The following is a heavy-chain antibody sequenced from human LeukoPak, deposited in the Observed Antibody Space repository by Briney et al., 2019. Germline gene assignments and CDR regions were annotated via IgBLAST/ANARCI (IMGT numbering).Heavy chain of an antibody. D-gene: IGHD3-22*01. CDR1: GFTFSSYA. CDR3: ARDWAVWERYYDSSGYSRPDY. CDR2: ISYDGSNK. J-gene: IGHJ4*02. Sequence: PGRSLRLSCAASGFTFSSYAMHWVRQAPGKGLEWVAVISYDGSNKYYADSVKGRFAISRDNSKNTLYLQMNSLRAEDTAVYYCARDWAVWERYYDSSGYSRPDYWGQGTLVTVSS. V-gene: IGHV3-30*09.